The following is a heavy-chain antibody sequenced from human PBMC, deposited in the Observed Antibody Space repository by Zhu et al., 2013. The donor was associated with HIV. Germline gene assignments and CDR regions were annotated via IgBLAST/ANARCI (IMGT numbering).Heavy chain of an antibody. CDR3: ARGNTRAYCGGDCYMAFDI. J-gene: IGHJ3*02. V-gene: IGHV1-69*01. Sequence: QVQLVQSGAEVKKPGSSVKVSCKASGGTFSSYAISWVRQAPGQGLEWMGGIIPIFGTANYAQKFQGRVTITADESTSTAYMELSSLRSEDTAVYYCARGNTRAYCGGDCYMAFDIWGQGDNGHRLF. D-gene: IGHD2-21*02. CDR2: IIPIFGTA. CDR1: GGTFSSYA.